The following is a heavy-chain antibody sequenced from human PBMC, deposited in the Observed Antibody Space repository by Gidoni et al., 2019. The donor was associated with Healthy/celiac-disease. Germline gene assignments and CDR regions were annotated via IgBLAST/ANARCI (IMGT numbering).Heavy chain of an antibody. J-gene: IGHJ4*02. V-gene: IGHV3-33*01. CDR2: IWYDGSNK. CDR1: GFTFSSYA. D-gene: IGHD3-16*01. CDR3: ARDRGQYYFDY. Sequence: QVQLVASGGGVVQHGRSLRLSCDASGFTFSSYAMHWVRQAPGKGWEWVAVIWYDGSNKYDADCVKGRFTISRDNSKNTLYLQMHSLRAEDTAVCYCARDRGQYYFDYWGQGTLVTVSS.